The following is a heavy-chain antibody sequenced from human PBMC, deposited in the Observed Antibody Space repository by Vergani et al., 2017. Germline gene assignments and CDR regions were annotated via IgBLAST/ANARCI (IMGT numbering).Heavy chain of an antibody. CDR2: IYPGDSDT. J-gene: IGHJ3*02. D-gene: IGHD3-22*01. CDR1: GYSFTSYW. Sequence: EVQLVQSGAEVTKPGESLKISCKGSGYSFTSYWIGWVRQMPGEGLEWMGIIYPGDSDTSYSPSFQGQVTISADKSISTAYLQWSSLKASDTAMYYCASTYYYDSSGPSAFDIWGQGTMVTVSS. CDR3: ASTYYYDSSGPSAFDI. V-gene: IGHV5-51*01.